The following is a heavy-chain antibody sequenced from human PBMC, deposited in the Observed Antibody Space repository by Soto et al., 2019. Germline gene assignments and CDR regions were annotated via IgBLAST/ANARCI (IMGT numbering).Heavy chain of an antibody. CDR1: GFTFNTYG. CDR2: ISYDGSNK. D-gene: IGHD4-17*01. V-gene: IGHV3-30*18. CDR3: AKGLRETATTFCDH. J-gene: IGHJ4*02. Sequence: PGGSLRLSCAASGFTFNTYGMHWVRQAPGKGLEWVAVISYDGSNKYYAASVKGRFTISRDNSQNTLYLQMNSLRAEDTAVYYCAKGLRETATTFCDHWGQGTLVTVSS.